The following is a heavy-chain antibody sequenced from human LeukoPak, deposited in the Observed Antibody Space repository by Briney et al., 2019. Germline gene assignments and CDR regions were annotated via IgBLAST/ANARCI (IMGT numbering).Heavy chain of an antibody. J-gene: IGHJ4*02. CDR1: GGTFSSYA. V-gene: IGHV1-69*13. Sequence: ASVTVSCKASGGTFSSYAISWVRQAPGQGLEWMGGIIPIFGTANYAQKFQGRVTITADESTSTAYMELSSLRSEDTAVYYCAAPYYYGSGSQFDFDYWGQGTLVTVSS. CDR2: IIPIFGTA. D-gene: IGHD3-10*01. CDR3: AAPYYYGSGSQFDFDY.